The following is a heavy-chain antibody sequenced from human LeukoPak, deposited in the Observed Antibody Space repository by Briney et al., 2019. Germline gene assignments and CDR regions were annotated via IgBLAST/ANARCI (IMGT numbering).Heavy chain of an antibody. CDR2: ISHDGTT. D-gene: IGHD2/OR15-2a*01. V-gene: IGHV4-4*02. Sequence: GSLRLSCEASGFTFSSYSMNWVRQAPGKGLEWIGEISHDGTTNYRPSLRSRVAMSFDRANNQFSLSLTSVTAADTAVYYCTRENRPFCPFAFWGQGVLVTVSS. CDR3: TRENRPFCPFAF. J-gene: IGHJ4*02. CDR1: GFTFSSYSM.